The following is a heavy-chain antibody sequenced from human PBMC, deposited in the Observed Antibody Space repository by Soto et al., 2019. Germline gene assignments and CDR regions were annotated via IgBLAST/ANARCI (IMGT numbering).Heavy chain of an antibody. CDR1: GFTFSNAW. J-gene: IGHJ4*02. V-gene: IGHV3-15*01. Sequence: GGSLRLSCAASGFTFSNAWMSWVRQAPGKGLEWVGRIKSKTDGGTTDYAAPVKGRFTIARDDSKNTLYLQMNSLKTEDTAVYYCTTAVPHRTSDFWGQGTLVTVTS. CDR3: TTAVPHRTSDF. CDR2: IKSKTDGGTT.